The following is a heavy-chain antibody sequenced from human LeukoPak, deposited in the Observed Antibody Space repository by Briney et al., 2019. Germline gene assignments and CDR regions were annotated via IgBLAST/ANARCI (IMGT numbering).Heavy chain of an antibody. J-gene: IGHJ4*02. CDR3: ARGWRYYDSSGYYEPEGY. Sequence: GGSLRLSCAASGFTFSSYWMHWVRQAPGKGLEWVSYISSSGSTIYYADSVKGRFTISRDNAKNSLYLQMNSLRAEDTAVYYCARGWRYYDSSGYYEPEGYWGQGTLVAVSS. D-gene: IGHD3-22*01. CDR2: ISSSGSTI. V-gene: IGHV3-48*04. CDR1: GFTFSSYW.